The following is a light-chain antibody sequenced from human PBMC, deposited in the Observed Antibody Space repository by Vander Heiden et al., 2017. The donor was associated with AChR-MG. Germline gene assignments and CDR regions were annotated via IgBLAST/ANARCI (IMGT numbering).Light chain of an antibody. CDR3: QQEGSSPVT. CDR2: GAS. Sequence: EIVLTQSPGTLSLSPGERATLSCRASQSVSSSYLAWYQQKPGQAPRLLIYGASSRATGIPDRFSGSGSGTDFTLTISRLEPEDFAVYYCQQEGSSPVTFGQRTRLDIK. J-gene: IGKJ5*01. CDR1: QSVSSSY. V-gene: IGKV3-20*01.